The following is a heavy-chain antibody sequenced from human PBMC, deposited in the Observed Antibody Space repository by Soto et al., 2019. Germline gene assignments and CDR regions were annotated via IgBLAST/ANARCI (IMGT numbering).Heavy chain of an antibody. V-gene: IGHV4-4*07. Sequence: SETLSLTCTVSCGSISNYYWTWIRQPTRKGLERIGRIYTSGTTNYNPPLKSRVTMSVDTSKNQFSLKLSSVTAADTALYYCARQTTYSSSWYDYWGHGTLVTGS. D-gene: IGHD6-13*01. CDR3: ARQTTYSSSWYDY. CDR1: CGSISNYY. J-gene: IGHJ5*01. CDR2: IYTSGTT.